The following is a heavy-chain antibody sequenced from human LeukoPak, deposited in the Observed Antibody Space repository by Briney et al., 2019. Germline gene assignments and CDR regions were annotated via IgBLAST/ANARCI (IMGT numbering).Heavy chain of an antibody. CDR2: ITADSGTT. V-gene: IGHV3-48*02. CDR1: GFTFSTKS. J-gene: IGHJ4*02. CDR3: ASRDYFDC. Sequence: PGGSLRLSCAVSGFTFSTKSMNWVRQAPGKGLEWVSYITADSGTTYYADSVKGRFTISRDNAKNSLYLQMNSLRDEDTAVYYCASRDYFDCWGQGTLVTVSS.